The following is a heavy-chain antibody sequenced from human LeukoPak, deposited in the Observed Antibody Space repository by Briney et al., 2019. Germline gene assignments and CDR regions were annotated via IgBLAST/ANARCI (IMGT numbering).Heavy chain of an antibody. CDR1: GGSISSISSNNYH. CDR3: ARDDWGSSTHWFDP. D-gene: IGHD3-16*01. Sequence: SETLSLTCIVSGGSISSISSNNYHWGWIRQPPGKGLEWIGSIYYSGSTYYNPSLKSRVTISVDTSKNQFSLKLSSVTAADTAVYYCARDDWGSSTHWFDPWGQGTLVTVSS. J-gene: IGHJ5*02. V-gene: IGHV4-39*07. CDR2: IYYSGST.